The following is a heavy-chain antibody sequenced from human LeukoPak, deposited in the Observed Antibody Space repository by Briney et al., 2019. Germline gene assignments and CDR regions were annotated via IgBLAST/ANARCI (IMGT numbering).Heavy chain of an antibody. D-gene: IGHD2-2*01. J-gene: IGHJ6*04. CDR1: GITFSNAW. CDR3: ARETADIVVVPAATYGMDV. Sequence: GGSLRLSCAASGITFSNAWMSWVRQAPGKGLEWVSSISSSSSYIYYADSVKGRFTISRDNAKNSLYLQMNSLRAEDTAVYYCARETADIVVVPAATYGMDVWGKGTTVTVSS. V-gene: IGHV3-21*01. CDR2: ISSSSSYI.